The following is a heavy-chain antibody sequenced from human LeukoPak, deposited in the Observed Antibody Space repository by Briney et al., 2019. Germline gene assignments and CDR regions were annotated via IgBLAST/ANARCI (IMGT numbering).Heavy chain of an antibody. CDR3: ARESGYSDAFDI. CDR1: YYSISSYYY. J-gene: IGHJ3*02. CDR2: IYHSGST. V-gene: IGHV4-38-2*02. D-gene: IGHD3-22*01. Sequence: SETLSLTCTVSYYSISSYYYWGWIRQPPGKGLEWIGSIYHSGSTYYNPSLKSRVTISLDTSKNQFSLKLSSVTAADTAVYYCARESGYSDAFDIWGQGTMVTVSS.